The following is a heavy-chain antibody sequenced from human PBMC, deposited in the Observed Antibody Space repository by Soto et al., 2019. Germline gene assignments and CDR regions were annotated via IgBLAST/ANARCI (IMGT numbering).Heavy chain of an antibody. CDR3: ARRARPDFYYMDV. CDR2: ISSNGVGT. V-gene: IGHV3-64*01. D-gene: IGHD6-6*01. CDR1: GFTLRGYA. Sequence: EVQLAESGGGLAQPGGSLRLSCAASGFTLRGYAMDWVRQAPGNGLEYVSGISSNGVGTYYANSVQGRFTISRDNSKNTVYLQMGSLRPEDMAVYYCARRARPDFYYMDVWGKGTTVTVSS. J-gene: IGHJ6*03.